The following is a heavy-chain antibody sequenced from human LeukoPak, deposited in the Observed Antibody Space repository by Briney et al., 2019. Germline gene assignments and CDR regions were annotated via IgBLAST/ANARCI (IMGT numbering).Heavy chain of an antibody. D-gene: IGHD3-10*01. CDR1: GGSISSYY. J-gene: IGHJ4*02. CDR2: IYYSGST. Sequence: SETLSLTCTVSGGSISSYYWSWIRQPPGKGLEWIGYIYYSGSTNYNPSLKSRVTISVDTSKNQVSLKLSSVTAADTAVYYCAGGGSGSFAPLYYFDYWGQGTLVTVSS. CDR3: AGGGSGSFAPLYYFDY. V-gene: IGHV4-59*01.